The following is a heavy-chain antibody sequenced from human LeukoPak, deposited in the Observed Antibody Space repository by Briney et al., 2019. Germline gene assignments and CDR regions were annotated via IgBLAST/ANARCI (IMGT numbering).Heavy chain of an antibody. Sequence: ASVTVSCKASGYTFTRYAMNWVRQAPGQGLEWMGWINTNTGNPTYAQGFTGRFVFSLDTSVSTAYLQISSLKAEDTAVYYCARDMGSNHWSFDYWGRGTLVTVSS. CDR2: INTNTGNP. V-gene: IGHV7-4-1*02. CDR1: GYTFTRYA. J-gene: IGHJ4*02. D-gene: IGHD2-15*01. CDR3: ARDMGSNHWSFDY.